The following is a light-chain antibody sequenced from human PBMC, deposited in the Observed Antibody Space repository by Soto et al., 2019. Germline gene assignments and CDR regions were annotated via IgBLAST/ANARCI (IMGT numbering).Light chain of an antibody. V-gene: IGKV1-5*01. Sequence: DIHMAQSPSTLSSSLGDRVTITCRASQSISSWLAWYQQKPGKAPKLLIYDASSLESGVPSRFSGSGSGTEFTLTISSLQPDDFATYYCQQYNSYSTFGQGTKVDIK. CDR1: QSISSW. J-gene: IGKJ1*01. CDR3: QQYNSYST. CDR2: DAS.